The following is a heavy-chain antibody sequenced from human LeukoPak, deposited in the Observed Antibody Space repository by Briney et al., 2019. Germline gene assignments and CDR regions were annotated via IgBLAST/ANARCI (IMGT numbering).Heavy chain of an antibody. Sequence: GGALRLSCAASGFTFSNAWMSWVRQAPGKGREWVGRINSKTDGGTTDYAAPVKGRFTISRDDSKNTLYRQMNSLKTEDTAVYYCTTDHSSSSPRWGQGTLVTVS. CDR3: TTDHSSSSPR. V-gene: IGHV3-15*01. CDR1: GFTFSNAW. D-gene: IGHD6-6*01. CDR2: INSKTDGGTT. J-gene: IGHJ4*02.